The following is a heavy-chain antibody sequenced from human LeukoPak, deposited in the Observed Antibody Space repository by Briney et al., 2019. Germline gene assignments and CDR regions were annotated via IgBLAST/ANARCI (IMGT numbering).Heavy chain of an antibody. CDR1: GFTFSPFT. Sequence: AGGSLRLSCAASGFTFSPFTMNWVRQAPGKGLEWVSSISSSSSAIYYAASVKGRFTISRDNAKNSLYLQMNSLRDEDTAVYYCARGALRYSDYWGQGTLVTVSS. J-gene: IGHJ4*02. CDR3: ARGALRYSDY. D-gene: IGHD3-9*01. V-gene: IGHV3-48*02. CDR2: ISSSSSAI.